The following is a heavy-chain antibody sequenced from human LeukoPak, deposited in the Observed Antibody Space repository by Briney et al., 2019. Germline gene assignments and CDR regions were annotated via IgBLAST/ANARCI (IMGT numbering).Heavy chain of an antibody. V-gene: IGHV3-30*04. D-gene: IGHD3-22*01. CDR1: GFTFSSYA. J-gene: IGHJ4*02. CDR2: ISYDGSNK. Sequence: GGSLRLSCAASGFTFSSYAMHWVRQAPGKGLEWVAVISYDGSNKYYADSVKGRFTISRDNSKNTLYLQMNSLRAEDTAVYYCARAPLADDSSGYYYAYWGQRTLVTVSS. CDR3: ARAPLADDSSGYYYAY.